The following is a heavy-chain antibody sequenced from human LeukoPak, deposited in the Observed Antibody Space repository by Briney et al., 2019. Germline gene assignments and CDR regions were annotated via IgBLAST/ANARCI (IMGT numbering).Heavy chain of an antibody. CDR1: GFTFSSYS. Sequence: GGSLRLSCAASGFTFSSYSMNWVRQAPGKGLEWVSSISSSSTHLYHADSVKGRFAISRDNAKNSLYLQMNSLRAEDTAVYYCARVLIVEGTAILGYWGQGTLVTVSS. D-gene: IGHD1-26*01. CDR3: ARVLIVEGTAILGY. J-gene: IGHJ4*02. V-gene: IGHV3-21*01. CDR2: ISSSSTHL.